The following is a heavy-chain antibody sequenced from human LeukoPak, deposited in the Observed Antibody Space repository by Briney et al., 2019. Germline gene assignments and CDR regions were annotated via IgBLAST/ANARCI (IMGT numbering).Heavy chain of an antibody. Sequence: ASVKVSCKASGGTFSSYAISWMRQAPGQGLEWMGGIIPIFGTANYAQKFQGRVTITADESTSTAYMELSSLRSEDTAVYYCAIENYDFWGGHSADAFDIWGQGTMVTVSP. D-gene: IGHD3-3*01. V-gene: IGHV1-69*13. CDR1: GGTFSSYA. CDR3: AIENYDFWGGHSADAFDI. CDR2: IIPIFGTA. J-gene: IGHJ3*02.